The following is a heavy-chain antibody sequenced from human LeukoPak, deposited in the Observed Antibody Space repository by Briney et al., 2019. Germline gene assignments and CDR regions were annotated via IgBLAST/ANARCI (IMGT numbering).Heavy chain of an antibody. CDR1: GFTFSDYY. J-gene: IGHJ4*02. Sequence: GGSLRLSCAASGFTFSDYYMSWIRQAPGQGLEWVSYVSSSGSTIYYADSVKGRFTIPRDNAKNSLYLQMNSLRAEDTAVYYCARDGTVGATYNYWGQGTLVTVSS. D-gene: IGHD1-26*01. CDR3: ARDGTVGATYNY. CDR2: VSSSGSTI. V-gene: IGHV3-11*04.